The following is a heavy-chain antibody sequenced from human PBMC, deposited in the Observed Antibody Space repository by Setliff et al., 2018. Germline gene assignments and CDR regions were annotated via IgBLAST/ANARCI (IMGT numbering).Heavy chain of an antibody. Sequence: GSLRLSCAASGFTFSNYGIHWVRQAPGKGLEWVAVIWFDGSNKYYADSVKGRFTISRDNSKNTLYLQMNSLRAEDTAVYYCARDFGGGYAAFDIWGQGTMVTVSS. J-gene: IGHJ3*02. CDR3: ARDFGGGYAAFDI. D-gene: IGHD5-12*01. CDR2: IWFDGSNK. V-gene: IGHV3-33*01. CDR1: GFTFSNYG.